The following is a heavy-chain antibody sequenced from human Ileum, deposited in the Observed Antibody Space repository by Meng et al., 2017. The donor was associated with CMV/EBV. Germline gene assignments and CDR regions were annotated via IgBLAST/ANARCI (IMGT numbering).Heavy chain of an antibody. J-gene: IGHJ3*02. Sequence: GESLKISCAASGFTFSSYAVHWVRQAPGKGLEWVSLISFDGSDKYYADSVNGRFTISRDNSKNTLYLQMNSLRAEDTAVYYCARERGYCSVTNCYYAFDIWGQGTMVTVSS. CDR3: ARERGYCSVTNCYYAFDI. CDR2: ISFDGSDK. D-gene: IGHD2-2*03. CDR1: GFTFSSYA. V-gene: IGHV3-30*04.